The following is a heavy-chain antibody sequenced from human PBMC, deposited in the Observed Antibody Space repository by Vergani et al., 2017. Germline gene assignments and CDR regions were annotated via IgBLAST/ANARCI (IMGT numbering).Heavy chain of an antibody. CDR2: INPSGGST. Sequence: QVQLVQSGAEVKKPGASVKVSCKASGYTFTSYYMHWVRQAPGQGLEWMGIINPSGGSTSYAQKFQGRVTMTRDTSMSTVYMELSSLRSEDTAVYYCARDMMGNCSGGSCYSDAFDIWGQGTMVTVSS. J-gene: IGHJ3*02. CDR1: GYTFTSYY. V-gene: IGHV1-46*03. CDR3: ARDMMGNCSGGSCYSDAFDI. D-gene: IGHD2-15*01.